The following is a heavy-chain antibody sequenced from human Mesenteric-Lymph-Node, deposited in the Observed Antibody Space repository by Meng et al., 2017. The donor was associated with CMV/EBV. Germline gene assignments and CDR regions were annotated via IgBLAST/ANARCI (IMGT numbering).Heavy chain of an antibody. J-gene: IGHJ6*02. Sequence: SETLSLTCTVSGASMRSYYWTWMRQPPGKGLEWIGYVYYTGSAVYSLSLKSRVTMSVDTSKNQVSLRLTSVTAADTAIYYCATDMIKRFLFTNYPVNYGVDVWGQGTTVTVSS. CDR2: VYYTGSA. CDR3: ATDMIKRFLFTNYPVNYGVDV. V-gene: IGHV4-59*01. CDR1: GASMRSYY. D-gene: IGHD2-8*01.